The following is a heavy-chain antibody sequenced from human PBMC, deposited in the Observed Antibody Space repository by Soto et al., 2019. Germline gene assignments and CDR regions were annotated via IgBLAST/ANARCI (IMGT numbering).Heavy chain of an antibody. V-gene: IGHV3-7*05. Sequence: EVQLVESGGGLVQPGGSLRLSCTASGFTFSTYWMSWVRQAPGKGLEWVANIQQDGSEKYYVDSVKGRFTISRDNAKNSLDLKMNCLRAEGTAVYYCAIDHSAFNWEYDDYFDYWGQGTLVTVSS. CDR3: AIDHSAFNWEYDDYFDY. CDR2: IQQDGSEK. CDR1: GFTFSTYW. J-gene: IGHJ4*02. D-gene: IGHD7-27*01.